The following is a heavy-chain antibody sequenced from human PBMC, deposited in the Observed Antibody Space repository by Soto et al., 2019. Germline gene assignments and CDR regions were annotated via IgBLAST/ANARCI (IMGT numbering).Heavy chain of an antibody. CDR1: GFTFSNYA. CDR3: AKALVGEVGATDY. Sequence: GSLRLSCTASGFTFSNYAMSWVRQAPGKGLEWVSAITRTDSTYYADSVKGRFTISRDNSRNTLYLQMNSLGAEDAALYYCAKALVGEVGATDYWGQGTLVTV. D-gene: IGHD1-26*01. V-gene: IGHV3-23*01. J-gene: IGHJ4*02. CDR2: ITRTDST.